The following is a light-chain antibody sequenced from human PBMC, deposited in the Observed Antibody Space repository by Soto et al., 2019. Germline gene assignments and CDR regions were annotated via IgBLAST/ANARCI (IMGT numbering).Light chain of an antibody. CDR1: KNDIGVYDF. CDR2: EVV. V-gene: IGLV2-8*01. J-gene: IGLJ1*01. CDR3: KSYAGSNTYV. Sequence: HSALTQPPSASGSPGQSVTISCSGTKNDIGVYDFVSWYQHHPGKAPRLIIYEVVQRPSGVPDRFSGSKSGNTASLTVSGLQAADEADYFCKSYAGSNTYVFGSVTKVTVL.